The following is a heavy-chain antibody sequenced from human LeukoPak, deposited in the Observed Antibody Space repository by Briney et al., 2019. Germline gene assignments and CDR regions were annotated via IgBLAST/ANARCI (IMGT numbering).Heavy chain of an antibody. CDR1: GYTFTGYY. D-gene: IGHD5-12*01. CDR2: VNCNTGGT. CDR3: ARDKYSGYDRFPY. Sequence: ASVKVSCKASGYTFTGYYIHWVRQAPGQGLEWMGWVNCNTGGTNYAQSFQDRVTMTRDTSVSTAYMELSRPTSDDTAIYYCARDKYSGYDRFPYWGQGTLVTVSS. V-gene: IGHV1-2*02. J-gene: IGHJ4*02.